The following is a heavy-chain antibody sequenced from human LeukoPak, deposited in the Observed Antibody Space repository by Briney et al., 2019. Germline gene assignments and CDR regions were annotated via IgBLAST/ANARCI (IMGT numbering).Heavy chain of an antibody. CDR1: GHTSTTYA. V-gene: IGHV1-3*01. D-gene: IGHD2-2*01. J-gene: IGHJ6*02. Sequence: EASVKVSYKASGHTSTTYAIHWVRQAPGRGLEWMGWINAGNGNIKYSQKFQGRVTITGDTSASTAYMELSSLRSEDTAVYYCARGYCSSTSCYMDVWGQGTTV. CDR2: INAGNGNI. CDR3: ARGYCSSTSCYMDV.